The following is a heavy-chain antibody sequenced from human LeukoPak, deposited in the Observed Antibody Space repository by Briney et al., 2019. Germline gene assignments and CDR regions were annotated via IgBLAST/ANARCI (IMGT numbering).Heavy chain of an antibody. CDR3: ARSYSSGWLIDY. J-gene: IGHJ4*02. CDR2: IYYSGST. CDR1: GGSISSSSYY. Sequence: PSETLSLTCTVSGGSISSSSYYWGWIRQPPGKGLESIGSIYYSGSTYYNPSLKSRVTISVDTSKNQFSLKLSSVTAADTAVYYCARSYSSGWLIDYWGQGTLVTVSS. V-gene: IGHV4-39*07. D-gene: IGHD6-19*01.